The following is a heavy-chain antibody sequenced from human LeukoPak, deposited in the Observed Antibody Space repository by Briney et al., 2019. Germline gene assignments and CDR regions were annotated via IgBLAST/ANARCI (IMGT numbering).Heavy chain of an antibody. CDR2: ISAYNGNT. CDR1: GYTFTSYG. V-gene: IGHV1-18*01. J-gene: IGHJ3*02. D-gene: IGHD3-3*01. Sequence: ASVKVSCKASGYTFTSYGISWVRQAPGQGLEWMGWISAYNGNTNYAQKLQGRVTMTTDTSASTAYMELGSLRSDDTAVYYCAREYYDFWSGYYTGIGAFDIWGQGTMVTVSS. CDR3: AREYYDFWSGYYTGIGAFDI.